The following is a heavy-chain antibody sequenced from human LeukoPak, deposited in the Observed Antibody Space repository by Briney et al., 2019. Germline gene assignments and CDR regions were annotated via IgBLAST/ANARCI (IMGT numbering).Heavy chain of an antibody. Sequence: PGGSLRLSCAASGFTFVGYWMHWVRQAPGKGLEWVSRIHFDGSRTRYADSVKGRFTISRDNAKNSLYLQMNSLRAEDTALYYCAREHIGDAFDIWGQGTMVTVPS. CDR1: GFTFVGYW. V-gene: IGHV3-74*01. CDR2: IHFDGSRT. CDR3: AREHIGDAFDI. J-gene: IGHJ3*02. D-gene: IGHD5-12*01.